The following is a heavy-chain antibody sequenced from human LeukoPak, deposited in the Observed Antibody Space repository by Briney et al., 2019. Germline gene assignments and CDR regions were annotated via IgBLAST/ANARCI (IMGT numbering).Heavy chain of an antibody. V-gene: IGHV3-30*02. D-gene: IGHD3-3*01. Sequence: GGSLRLSCAASGFTFTSYGIHWVRQAPGKGLEWVAFIRYDGSKEYYADSVKGRFTISRDNSKNTLCLQMNSLRAEDTAVYYCAKGSKEVLFTRDHHMDVWGKGTTVT. CDR1: GFTFTSYG. J-gene: IGHJ6*03. CDR2: IRYDGSKE. CDR3: AKGSKEVLFTRDHHMDV.